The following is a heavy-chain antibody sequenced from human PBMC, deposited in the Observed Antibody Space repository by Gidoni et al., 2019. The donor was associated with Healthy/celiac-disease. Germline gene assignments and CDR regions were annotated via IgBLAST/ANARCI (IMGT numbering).Heavy chain of an antibody. V-gene: IGHV3-33*01. CDR3: ARVVGYYDKELG. J-gene: IGHJ4*02. D-gene: IGHD3-22*01. CDR2: IWYDGSNK. Sequence: QVQLVESGGGVVQPGRSLRLPCAAPGFTFSSYGMHWVRQAPGKGLEWVAVIWYDGSNKYYADSVKGRFTISRDNSKNTLYLQMNSLRAEDTAVYYCARVVGYYDKELGWGQGTLVTVSS. CDR1: GFTFSSYG.